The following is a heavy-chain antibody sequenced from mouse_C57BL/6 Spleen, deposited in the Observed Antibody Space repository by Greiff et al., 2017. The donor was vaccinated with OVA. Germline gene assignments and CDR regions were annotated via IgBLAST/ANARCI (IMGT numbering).Heavy chain of an antibody. Sequence: VHLVESGPGLVQPSQSLSITCTVSGFSLTSYGVHWVRQSPGKGLEWLGVIWRGGSTDYNAAFMSRLSITKDNSKSQVFFKMNSLQADDTAIYYCAISYGYDDWFAYWGQGTLVTVSA. CDR3: AISYGYDDWFAY. CDR1: GFSLTSYG. V-gene: IGHV2-5*01. CDR2: IWRGGST. J-gene: IGHJ3*01. D-gene: IGHD2-2*01.